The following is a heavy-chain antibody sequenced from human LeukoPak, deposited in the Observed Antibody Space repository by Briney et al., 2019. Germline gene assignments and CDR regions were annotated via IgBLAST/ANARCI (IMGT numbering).Heavy chain of an antibody. V-gene: IGHV1-18*01. D-gene: IGHD1-26*01. CDR2: ISAYNGNT. Sequence: GASVKVSCKASGYTFTSYGISWVRQAPGQGLEWMGWISAYNGNTNYAQKLQGRVTMTTDTSTSTAYMELRSLRSDDTAVYYCARDPSGSPYYYYSYMDVWGKGTTVTVSS. CDR1: GYTFTSYG. CDR3: ARDPSGSPYYYYSYMDV. J-gene: IGHJ6*03.